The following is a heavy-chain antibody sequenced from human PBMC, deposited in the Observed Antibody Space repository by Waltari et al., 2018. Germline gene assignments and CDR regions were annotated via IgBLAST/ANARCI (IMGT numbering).Heavy chain of an antibody. CDR1: GYNFMEYP. Sequence: QVHLVQSGAEVKKPGTSVKVSCEASGYNFMEYPIHWVRQAPGQSLEWMGWINARSDKTMYSQKFQGRVTISRDASASTVYMELTSLTPEDTSTYYCARPFTAGYVWGYWGQGTLVTVSS. D-gene: IGHD3-16*01. V-gene: IGHV1-3*01. CDR3: ARPFTAGYVWGY. J-gene: IGHJ4*02. CDR2: INARSDKT.